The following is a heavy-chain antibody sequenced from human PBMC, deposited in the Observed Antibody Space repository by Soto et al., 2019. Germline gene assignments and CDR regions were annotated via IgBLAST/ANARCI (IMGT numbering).Heavy chain of an antibody. CDR2: IWNDGSNK. J-gene: IGHJ4*02. CDR3: ARVRDHYESGSRGFFDY. V-gene: IGHV3-33*01. CDR1: VFNFIRYG. D-gene: IGHD3-10*01. Sequence: PGWSLRLSCASSVFNFIRYGMHWVRQAPGKGLEWVSVIWNDGSNKYYADSVKGRFTVSRDNSKNTLDLQMDSLRAEDTAIYYCARVRDHYESGSRGFFDYWGQGTRVTVSS.